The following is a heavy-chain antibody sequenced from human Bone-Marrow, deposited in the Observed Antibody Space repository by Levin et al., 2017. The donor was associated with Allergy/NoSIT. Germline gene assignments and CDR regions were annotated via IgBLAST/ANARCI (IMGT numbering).Heavy chain of an antibody. CDR3: AGATSLAWIDP. V-gene: IGHV4-39*01. CDR2: MYSSGNA. J-gene: IGHJ5*02. Sequence: ASETLSLTCDVSGASLSNSPYYWGWIRQPPGGGLEWIGSMYSSGNAYYQPSLRSRVTISLNKFTNQFSLRLRSVSAADSGIYYCAGATSLAWIDPWGQGMQVTVSS. D-gene: IGHD4-11*01. CDR1: GASLSNSPYY.